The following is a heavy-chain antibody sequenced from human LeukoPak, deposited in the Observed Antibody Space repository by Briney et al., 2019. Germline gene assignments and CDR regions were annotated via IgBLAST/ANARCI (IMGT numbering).Heavy chain of an antibody. J-gene: IGHJ6*03. CDR2: ISYDGSNK. Sequence: GGSLGLSCAASGFTFSSYAMHWVRQAPGEGLEWVAVISYDGSNKYYADSVKGRFTISRDNSKNTLYLQMNSLRAEDTAVYYCARAAGPGYCSSTSCYWDYYYYYYMDVWGKGTTVTVSS. V-gene: IGHV3-30*01. CDR3: ARAAGPGYCSSTSCYWDYYYYYYMDV. D-gene: IGHD2-2*01. CDR1: GFTFSSYA.